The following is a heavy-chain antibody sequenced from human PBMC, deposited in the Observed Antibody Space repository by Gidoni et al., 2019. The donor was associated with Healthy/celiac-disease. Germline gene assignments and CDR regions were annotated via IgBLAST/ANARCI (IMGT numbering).Heavy chain of an antibody. CDR1: GFTFSSYG. Sequence: QVQLGESGGGVVQPGRSRRLSCEASGFTFSSYGMHWVRQAPGKGLEWVAVISYDGSNKYYADSLKGRFTISRDNSKNTLYLQMNSLRAEDTAVYYCAKDVYYYGSGSMSWGQGTLVTVSS. J-gene: IGHJ4*02. D-gene: IGHD3-10*01. CDR3: AKDVYYYGSGSMS. V-gene: IGHV3-30*18. CDR2: ISYDGSNK.